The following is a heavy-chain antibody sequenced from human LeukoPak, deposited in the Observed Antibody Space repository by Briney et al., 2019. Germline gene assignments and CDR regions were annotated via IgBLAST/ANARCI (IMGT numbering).Heavy chain of an antibody. Sequence: KPSETLSLTCTVSVSGDSFSSYHWSWLRQPPGKGLEWIGYISSSGSTGYNPSLKSRLTISVDTSKNQFSLKLSSVTAADTAVYYCARVGRGDHTWGSYSCDHWGQGTLVSVSS. CDR1: GDSFSSYH. D-gene: IGHD3-16*01. CDR2: ISSSGST. CDR3: ARVGRGDHTWGSYSCDH. V-gene: IGHV4-59*01. J-gene: IGHJ4*02.